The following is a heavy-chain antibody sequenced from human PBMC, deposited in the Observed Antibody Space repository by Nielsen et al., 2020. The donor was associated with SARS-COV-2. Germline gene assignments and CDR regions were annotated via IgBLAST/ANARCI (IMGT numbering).Heavy chain of an antibody. D-gene: IGHD3-3*01. Sequence: SETLSLTCTVSGGSVTGGSYYWNWIRQSAAKGLEWIGRVYTSGSTDYNPSLKSRVTLSLDTSKNQVSLKLTSVTAADTAMYYCARGSDEGLALWGQGTLVTVSS. J-gene: IGHJ4*02. V-gene: IGHV4-61*02. CDR2: VYTSGST. CDR1: GGSVTGGSYY. CDR3: ARGSDEGLAL.